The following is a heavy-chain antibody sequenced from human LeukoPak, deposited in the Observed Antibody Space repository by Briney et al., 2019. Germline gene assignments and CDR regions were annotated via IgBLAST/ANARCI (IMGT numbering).Heavy chain of an antibody. V-gene: IGHV7-4-1*02. D-gene: IGHD6-13*01. CDR3: ASPIAAAGMHFDY. J-gene: IGHJ4*02. CDR1: GYTFTSYA. CDR2: INTNTGNP. Sequence: ASVKVSCKASGYTFTSYAMSWVRQAPGQGLEWMGWINTNTGNPTYAQGFTGRFVFSLDTSVSTAYLQISSLKAEDTAVYYCASPIAAAGMHFDYWGQGTLVTVSS.